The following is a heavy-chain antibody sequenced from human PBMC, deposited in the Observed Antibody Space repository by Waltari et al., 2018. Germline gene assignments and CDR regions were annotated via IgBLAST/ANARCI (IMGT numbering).Heavy chain of an antibody. J-gene: IGHJ6*03. CDR2: IYSGGST. V-gene: IGHV3-23*03. Sequence: SWVRQAPGKGLEWVSVIYSGGSTYYADSVKGRFTISRDNSKNTLYLQMNSLRAEDTAVYYCAKAGGFGGDILTGYPYYYYYMDVWGKGTTVTVSS. D-gene: IGHD3-9*01. CDR3: AKAGGFGGDILTGYPYYYYYMDV.